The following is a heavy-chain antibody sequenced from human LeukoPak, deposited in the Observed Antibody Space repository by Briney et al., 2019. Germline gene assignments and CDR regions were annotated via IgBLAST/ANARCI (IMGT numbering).Heavy chain of an antibody. D-gene: IGHD5-12*01. CDR3: ARVVVLGWLRSHYYYYYMDV. V-gene: IGHV4-39*07. J-gene: IGHJ6*03. Sequence: PSETLSLTCTVSGGSISSSSYYWSWIRQPPGKGLEWIGEINHSGSTNYNPSLKSRVTISVDTSKNQFSLKLSSVTAADTAVYYCARVVVLGWLRSHYYYYYMDVWGKGTTVTISS. CDR1: GGSISSSSYY. CDR2: INHSGST.